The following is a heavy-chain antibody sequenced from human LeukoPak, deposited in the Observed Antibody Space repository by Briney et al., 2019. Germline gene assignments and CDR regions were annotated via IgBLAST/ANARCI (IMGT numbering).Heavy chain of an antibody. V-gene: IGHV3-11*03. J-gene: IGHJ6*02. CDR3: ARSGNPIYYYYYGMDV. CDR2: SSSSSSYT. Sequence: GGSLGLSCAASGFTFSDYYMSWIRQAPGKGLEWVSYSSSSSSYTNYADSVKGRFTISRDNAKNSLYLQMNSLRAEDTAVYYCARSGNPIYYYYYGMDVWGQGTTVTVSS. D-gene: IGHD5-12*01. CDR1: GFTFSDYY.